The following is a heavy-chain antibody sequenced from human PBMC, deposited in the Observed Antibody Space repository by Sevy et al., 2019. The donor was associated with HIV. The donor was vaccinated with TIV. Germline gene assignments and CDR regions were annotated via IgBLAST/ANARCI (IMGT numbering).Heavy chain of an antibody. Sequence: GGSLRLSCAASGFTFSNYGMHWVRQAPGKGLEWVAVIWKDGSNKYYADSVKGRFNISRDKSKNTLYLQMNSLRVEETAVYFCARGGDFNDRSAKRDFDYWGQRTLVTVSS. D-gene: IGHD3-22*01. J-gene: IGHJ4*02. V-gene: IGHV3-33*01. CDR1: GFTFSNYG. CDR3: ARGGDFNDRSAKRDFDY. CDR2: IWKDGSNK.